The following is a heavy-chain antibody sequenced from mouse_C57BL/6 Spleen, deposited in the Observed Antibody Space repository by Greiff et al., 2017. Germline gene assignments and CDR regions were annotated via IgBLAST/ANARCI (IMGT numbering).Heavy chain of an antibody. CDR3: ARCPAALYCFDY. CDR1: GYTFTDYN. CDR2: INPNNGGT. D-gene: IGHD6-1*01. V-gene: IGHV1-22*01. J-gene: IGHJ2*01. Sequence: VQLQQSGPELVKPGASVKMSCKASGYTFTDYNMHWVKQSHGKSLEWIGYINPNNGGTSYNQKFKGKATLTVNKSSSTAYMELCSLTSEDSAVYYCARCPAALYCFDYWGQGTTLTVSS.